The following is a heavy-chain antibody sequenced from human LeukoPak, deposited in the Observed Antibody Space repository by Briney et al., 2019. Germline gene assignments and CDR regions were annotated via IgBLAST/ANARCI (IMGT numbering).Heavy chain of an antibody. Sequence: PGGSLRLSCAASGFNFSTYGMHWVRQAPGKGLEWVAFIRSDESNKYYADSVKGRFSISRDNSKNTLYLQMNSLRVEDTAVYYCAKTGFLDYGGLFDSWGQGTLVIVSS. D-gene: IGHD4-23*01. CDR1: GFNFSTYG. J-gene: IGHJ4*02. V-gene: IGHV3-30*02. CDR3: AKTGFLDYGGLFDS. CDR2: IRSDESNK.